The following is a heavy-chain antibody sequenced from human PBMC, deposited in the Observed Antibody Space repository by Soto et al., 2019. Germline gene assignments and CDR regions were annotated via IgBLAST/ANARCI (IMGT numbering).Heavy chain of an antibody. CDR3: AAGGGLPRYY. D-gene: IGHD5-12*01. Sequence: SETLSLTCTVSGGSISSYYWSWIRQPPGKGLEWIGYIYYSGSTNYNPSLKSRVTISVDTSKNQFSLKLSSVTAADTAAYYCAAGGGLPRYYWGQGTLVTVSS. CDR1: GGSISSYY. J-gene: IGHJ4*02. CDR2: IYYSGST. V-gene: IGHV4-59*12.